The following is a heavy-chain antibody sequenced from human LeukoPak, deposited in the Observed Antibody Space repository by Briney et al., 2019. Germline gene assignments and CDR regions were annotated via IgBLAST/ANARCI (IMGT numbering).Heavy chain of an antibody. V-gene: IGHV5-51*01. CDR1: GYSFTGYW. CDR2: VYATDSDT. J-gene: IGHJ3*02. Sequence: KYGESLKISCKGSGYSFTGYWIAWVRQMPGKRLECMGIVYATDSDTRYSPSFQGQVTISADKSLSTAYLQWSSLKASDTAMYYCARRGDDSSGHKGAFDIWGQGTMVTVSS. D-gene: IGHD3-22*01. CDR3: ARRGDDSSGHKGAFDI.